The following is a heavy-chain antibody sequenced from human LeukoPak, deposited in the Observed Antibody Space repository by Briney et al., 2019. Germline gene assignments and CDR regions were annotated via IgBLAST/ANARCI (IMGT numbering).Heavy chain of an antibody. J-gene: IGHJ5*02. CDR1: GVSFSGYY. CDR2: INHSGST. Sequence: SETLSLTCAVYGVSFSGYYWTWIRQPPKKGLEWIGEINHSGSTNYNPSLRSRVTISVDKSKNQFSLKLSSVTAADTAVYYCARDQWRSVSSGWYNWFDPWGQGTLVTVSS. CDR3: ARDQWRSVSSGWYNWFDP. D-gene: IGHD6-19*01. V-gene: IGHV4-34*01.